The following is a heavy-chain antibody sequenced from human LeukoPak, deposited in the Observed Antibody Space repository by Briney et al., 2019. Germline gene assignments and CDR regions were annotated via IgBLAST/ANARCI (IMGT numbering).Heavy chain of an antibody. CDR2: FYYSGST. CDR1: GGSISSYY. Sequence: SETLSLTCTVSGGSISSYYWSWIRQPPGQGLEWIGYFYYSGSTNYNPSLKSRVTISVDTSKNQFSLKLSSVTAADTAVYYCARGFYGSGSYYFDYWGQGTLVTVSS. V-gene: IGHV4-59*01. CDR3: ARGFYGSGSYYFDY. J-gene: IGHJ4*02. D-gene: IGHD3-10*01.